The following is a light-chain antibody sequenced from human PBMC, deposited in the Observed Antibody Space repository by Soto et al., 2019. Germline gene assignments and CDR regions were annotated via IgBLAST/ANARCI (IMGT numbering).Light chain of an antibody. CDR2: QVS. CDR1: SNDIGSYNR. Sequence: QSALTQPPSVSGSPGQSVTISCTGTSNDIGSYNRVSWYQQPPGTAPKLIIYQVSNRPSGVPDRFSGSKSGNTASLTISGLQAEDEADYYCSLSTTSNTWVFGGGTKLTVL. V-gene: IGLV2-18*01. J-gene: IGLJ3*02. CDR3: SLSTTSNTWV.